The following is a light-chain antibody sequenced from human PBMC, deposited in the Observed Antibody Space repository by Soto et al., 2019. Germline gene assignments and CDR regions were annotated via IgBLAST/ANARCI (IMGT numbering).Light chain of an antibody. CDR1: SSDVGNYNR. CDR2: DVT. V-gene: IGLV2-18*02. CDR3: SSYTSSSTYV. J-gene: IGLJ1*01. Sequence: QSALTQPPSVSGSPGQSVAISCTGTSSDVGNYNRVSWYHQPPGTAPKLMIYDVTNRPSGVPDRFSGSKSGNTASLIISGLQADDEADYYCSSYTSSSTYVFGTGTKLTVL.